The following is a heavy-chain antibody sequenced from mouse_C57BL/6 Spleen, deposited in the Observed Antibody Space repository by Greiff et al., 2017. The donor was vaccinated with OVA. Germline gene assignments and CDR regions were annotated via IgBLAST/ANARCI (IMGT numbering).Heavy chain of an antibody. CDR3: ARWGYGRKNAMDY. Sequence: VKLQESDAELVKPGASVKISCKVSGYTFTDHTIHWMKQRPEQGLEWIGYIYPRDGSTKYNEKFKGKATLTADKSSSTAYMQLNSLTSEDSAVYFCARWGYGRKNAMDYWGQGTSVTVSS. V-gene: IGHV1-78*01. CDR1: GYTFTDHT. CDR2: IYPRDGST. J-gene: IGHJ4*01. D-gene: IGHD1-1*01.